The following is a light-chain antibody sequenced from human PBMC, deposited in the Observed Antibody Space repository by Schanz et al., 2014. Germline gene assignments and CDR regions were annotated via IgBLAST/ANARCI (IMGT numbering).Light chain of an antibody. CDR1: QGISHY. Sequence: DIQMTQSPSSLSASVGDRVTITCRASQGISHYLAWYQQKPGKVPKLLIYAASTLQGGVPSRFSGSGSGTDFTLTISSLQPEDSATYYCQQLHSYPLTFGGGTKVEIK. CDR3: QQLHSYPLT. J-gene: IGKJ4*01. CDR2: AAS. V-gene: IGKV1-9*01.